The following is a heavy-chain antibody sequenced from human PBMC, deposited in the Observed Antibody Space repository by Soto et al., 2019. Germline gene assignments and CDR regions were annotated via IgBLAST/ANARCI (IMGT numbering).Heavy chain of an antibody. CDR3: AKDLSGSYYFVFDY. D-gene: IGHD1-26*01. Sequence: GGSLRLSCAASGFTFDDYAMHWVRQAPGKGLEWVSGISWNSGSIGYADSVKGRFTISRDNAKNSLYLQMNSLRAEDTALYYCAKDLSGSYYFVFDYWGQGTLVTVSS. CDR2: ISWNSGSI. J-gene: IGHJ4*02. CDR1: GFTFDDYA. V-gene: IGHV3-9*01.